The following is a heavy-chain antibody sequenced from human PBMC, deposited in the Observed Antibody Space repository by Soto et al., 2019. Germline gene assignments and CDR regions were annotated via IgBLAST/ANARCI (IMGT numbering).Heavy chain of an antibody. J-gene: IGHJ4*02. CDR1: GGSFSGYY. D-gene: IGHD4-17*01. CDR3: ARFGSGDYGDYGYFDY. Sequence: ETLSLTCAVYGGSFSGYYWSWIRQPPGKGLEWIGEINHSGSTNYNPSLKSRVTISVDTSKNQFSLKLSSVTAADTAVYYCARFGSGDYGDYGYFDYWGQGTLVTVSS. CDR2: INHSGST. V-gene: IGHV4-34*01.